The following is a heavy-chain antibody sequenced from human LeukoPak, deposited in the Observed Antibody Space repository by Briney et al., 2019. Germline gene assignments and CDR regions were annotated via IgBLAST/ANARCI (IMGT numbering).Heavy chain of an antibody. V-gene: IGHV1-18*01. J-gene: IGHJ4*01. CDR3: ARDVLRGYMDY. D-gene: IGHD3-16*01. Sequence: GASVKVSCKASGYSFSDYVVTWVRQAPGQGLEWMGWISVSSGTTTYAENFQGRVTLTTDASTTTAYMEVTSLTSDDTAVYYCARDVLRGYMDYWGHGTLVTVAS. CDR1: GYSFSDYV. CDR2: ISVSSGTT.